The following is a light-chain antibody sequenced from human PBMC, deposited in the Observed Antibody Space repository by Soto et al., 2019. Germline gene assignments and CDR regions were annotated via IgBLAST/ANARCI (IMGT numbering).Light chain of an antibody. CDR3: QTWGTGIDWV. V-gene: IGLV4-69*01. CDR1: SGHSSYA. J-gene: IGLJ3*02. Sequence: QLVLTQSPSASASLGASVKLTCTLSSGHSSYAIAWHQQQPEKGPRYLMKLNSDGSHSKGDGIPDRFSGSSSGAERYLTISSIQSEDEGDYYCQTWGTGIDWVFGGGTKLTVL. CDR2: LNSDGSH.